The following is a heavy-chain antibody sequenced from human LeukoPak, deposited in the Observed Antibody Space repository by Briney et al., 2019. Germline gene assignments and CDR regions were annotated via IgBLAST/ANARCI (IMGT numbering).Heavy chain of an antibody. CDR1: GYSFTNYW. V-gene: IGHV5-51*01. CDR2: IFPGDSDT. Sequence: GESLKISCKGSGYSFTNYWIGWVRQMPGKGLEWMGIIFPGDSDTRYSPSFQGQVTISADKSISTAYLQWSSLKASDTAIYYSARFSTSGANDYWGQGTLVTVSS. CDR3: ARFSTSGANDY. D-gene: IGHD1-26*01. J-gene: IGHJ4*02.